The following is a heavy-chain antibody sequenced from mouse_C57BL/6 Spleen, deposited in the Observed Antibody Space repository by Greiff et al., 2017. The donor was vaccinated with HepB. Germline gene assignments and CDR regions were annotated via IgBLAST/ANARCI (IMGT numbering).Heavy chain of an antibody. CDR1: GYTFTSYW. Sequence: QVQLQQPRAELVRPGSSVKLSCKASGYTFTSYWMHWVKQRPIQGLEWIGNIDPSDSETHYNQKFKDKATLTVDKSSSTAYMQLSSLTSEDSAVYYCARREYYSNYEVFDYWGQGTTLTVSS. J-gene: IGHJ2*01. CDR2: IDPSDSET. CDR3: ARREYYSNYEVFDY. V-gene: IGHV1-52*01. D-gene: IGHD2-5*01.